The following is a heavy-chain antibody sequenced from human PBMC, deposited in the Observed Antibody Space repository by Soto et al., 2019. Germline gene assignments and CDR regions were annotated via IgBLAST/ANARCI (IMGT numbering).Heavy chain of an antibody. D-gene: IGHD3-10*01. J-gene: IGHJ4*02. Sequence: GGSLRLSCAASGFTFSSYAMSWVRQAPGKGLEWVSAISGSGGSTYYADSVKGRFTISRDNSKNTLYLQMNSLRAEDTAVYYCAKVLEVLLWFGDLQGYYFDYWGQGTLVTVSS. V-gene: IGHV3-23*01. CDR1: GFTFSSYA. CDR3: AKVLEVLLWFGDLQGYYFDY. CDR2: ISGSGGST.